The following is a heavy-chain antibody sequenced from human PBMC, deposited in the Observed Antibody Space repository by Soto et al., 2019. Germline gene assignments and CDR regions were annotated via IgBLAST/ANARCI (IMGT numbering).Heavy chain of an antibody. J-gene: IGHJ3*02. Sequence: QVQLVQSGAELKKPGSSVKFSCKASGGTFSSYAISWVRQAPGQGLEWMGGIIPIFGTANYAQKFQGRVTITADESTSTAYMELSSLRSEDTAVYYCARDGEGRGYYDSSGYYYRDAFDIWGQGTMVTVSS. CDR1: GGTFSSYA. D-gene: IGHD3-22*01. V-gene: IGHV1-69*01. CDR3: ARDGEGRGYYDSSGYYYRDAFDI. CDR2: IIPIFGTA.